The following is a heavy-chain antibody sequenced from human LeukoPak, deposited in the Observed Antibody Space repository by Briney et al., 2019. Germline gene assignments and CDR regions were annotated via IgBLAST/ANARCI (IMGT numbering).Heavy chain of an antibody. CDR1: GYNLTDYY. Sequence: ASVKVSCKASGYNLTDYYIHWVRQAPGQGLEWLGRINPISGDTKYAQKFQAWVTMTRDTSISTAYLEVTRLKSDDTAVYYCARDYGSGSYYNGHYYFYYGMDVWGQGTTVTVSS. CDR3: ARDYGSGSYYNGHYYFYYGMDV. D-gene: IGHD3-10*01. V-gene: IGHV1-2*04. CDR2: INPISGDT. J-gene: IGHJ6*02.